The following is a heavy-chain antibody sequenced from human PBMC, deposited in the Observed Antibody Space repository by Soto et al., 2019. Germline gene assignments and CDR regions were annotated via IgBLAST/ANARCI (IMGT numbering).Heavy chain of an antibody. D-gene: IGHD1-26*01. CDR3: ARVVISGSYLDY. Sequence: GGSLRLSCAASGFTFSSYGFHWVRQAPGKGLEWVAVIWYDGSNKYYADSVKGRFTISKDNSKNTLYLQMNSLRAEDTAVYYCARVVISGSYLDYWGQGTLVTVSS. J-gene: IGHJ4*02. CDR1: GFTFSSYG. CDR2: IWYDGSNK. V-gene: IGHV3-33*01.